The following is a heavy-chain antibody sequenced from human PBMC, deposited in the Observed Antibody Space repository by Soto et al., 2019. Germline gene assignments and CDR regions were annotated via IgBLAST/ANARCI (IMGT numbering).Heavy chain of an antibody. V-gene: IGHV4-39*01. Sequence: PSETLSLTCAVSGASISRGGFHWGWIRQPPGQGLEWIGSLYSGSTYYNPSLKSRVTISADTSKNKFSLTLSSVTAADTAVYYCARRGSGHTFDYWGQGTMVTVSS. CDR1: GASISRGGFH. CDR3: ARRGSGHTFDY. J-gene: IGHJ4*02. CDR2: LYSGST. D-gene: IGHD3-10*01.